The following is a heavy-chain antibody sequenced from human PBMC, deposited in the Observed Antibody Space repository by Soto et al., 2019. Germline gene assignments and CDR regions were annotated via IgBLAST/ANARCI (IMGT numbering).Heavy chain of an antibody. D-gene: IGHD6-6*01. V-gene: IGHV3-9*01. J-gene: IGHJ6*02. Sequence: EEELVESGGGLVQPGRSLRLSYATSGFTLRDSAMHWVRQVPGGGLERVSGILASGDVGYVDSVRGRFTMSRDVAKSSLHMQMNSRETADTAFYYCVRDTSSGGADVLGQGTTFTVSS. CDR3: VRDTSSGGADV. CDR2: ILASGDV. CDR1: GFTLRDSA.